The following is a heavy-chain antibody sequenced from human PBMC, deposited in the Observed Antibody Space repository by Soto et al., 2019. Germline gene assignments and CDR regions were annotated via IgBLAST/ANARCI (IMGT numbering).Heavy chain of an antibody. Sequence: EVQLLQSGGGLVQPGGSLRLSCTASGFTYSIYAMAWVRQAPGKGLEWVSAISGSGSETYYADSVTGRFTISRDNSKNTVYLQMTNLRAEDTAVYYCAKEIAVAVATPPEYWGQGTLVTVSS. J-gene: IGHJ4*02. CDR2: ISGSGSET. D-gene: IGHD5-12*01. CDR3: AKEIAVAVATPPEY. CDR1: GFTYSIYA. V-gene: IGHV3-23*01.